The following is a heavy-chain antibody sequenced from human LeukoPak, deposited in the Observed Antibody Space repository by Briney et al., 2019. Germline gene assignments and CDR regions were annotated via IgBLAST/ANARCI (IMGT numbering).Heavy chain of an antibody. CDR1: GFTFDDYA. Sequence: GGSLRLSCAASGFTFDDYAMHWVRQAPGKGLEWVSGISWNSGSIGYADSVKGRFTISRDNAKNSPYLQMNSLRAEDTALYYCAKTAEKYCSSTSCYFGVYFDYWGQGTLVTVSS. V-gene: IGHV3-9*01. D-gene: IGHD2-2*01. CDR2: ISWNSGSI. J-gene: IGHJ4*02. CDR3: AKTAEKYCSSTSCYFGVYFDY.